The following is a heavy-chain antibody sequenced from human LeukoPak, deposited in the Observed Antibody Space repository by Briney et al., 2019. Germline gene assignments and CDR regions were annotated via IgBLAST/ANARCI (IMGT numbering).Heavy chain of an antibody. D-gene: IGHD3-3*01. CDR3: ARGGMTIFGVVIGRAFDY. CDR1: GGSFSGYY. J-gene: IGHJ4*02. Sequence: SETLSLTCAVYGGSFSGYYWSWIRQPPGKGLEWIGEINHSGSTNYNPSLKSRVTISVDTSKNQFSLKLSSVTAADTAVYYCARGGMTIFGVVIGRAFDYWGQGTLVTVSS. V-gene: IGHV4-34*01. CDR2: INHSGST.